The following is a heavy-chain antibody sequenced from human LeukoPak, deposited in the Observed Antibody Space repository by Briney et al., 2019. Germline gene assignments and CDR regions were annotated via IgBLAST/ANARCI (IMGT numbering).Heavy chain of an antibody. CDR2: TSGSGGST. V-gene: IGHV3-23*01. D-gene: IGHD5-18*01. CDR3: AKGGGYSYGSPAHWFDP. CDR1: GFTFSSYA. Sequence: GGSLRLSCSASGFTFSSYAMSWVRQAPGKGLEWVSATSGSGGSTYYADSVKGRFTISRDNSKNTLYLQMNSLRAEDTAVYYCAKGGGYSYGSPAHWFDPWGQGTLVTVSS. J-gene: IGHJ5*02.